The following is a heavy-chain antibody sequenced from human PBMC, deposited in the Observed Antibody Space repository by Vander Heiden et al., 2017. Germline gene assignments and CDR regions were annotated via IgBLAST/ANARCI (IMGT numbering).Heavy chain of an antibody. Sequence: EVQLVESGGGLVKPGGSLRLSCAASGFTFSNAWMSWVRQAPGKGLEWVGRIKRKTDGGTTDYAAPVKGRFTISRDDSKNTLYLQMNSLKTEDTAVYYCTTPRVGAIAGGLEYWGQGTLVTVSS. D-gene: IGHD1-26*01. CDR1: GFTFSNAW. J-gene: IGHJ4*02. CDR3: TTPRVGAIAGGLEY. V-gene: IGHV3-15*01. CDR2: IKRKTDGGTT.